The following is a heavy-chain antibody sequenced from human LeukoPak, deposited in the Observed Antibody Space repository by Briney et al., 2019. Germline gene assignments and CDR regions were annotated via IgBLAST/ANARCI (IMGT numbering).Heavy chain of an antibody. CDR1: GYTFTGYY. V-gene: IGHV1-2*02. CDR3: ARDMAGELLIGSYYYMDV. CDR2: INPNSGGT. J-gene: IGHJ6*03. D-gene: IGHD1-26*01. Sequence: ASVKVSCKASGYTFTGYYMHWVRQAPGQGLERMGWINPNSGGTNYAQKFQGRVTMTRDTSISTAYMELSRLRSDDTAVYYCARDMAGELLIGSYYYMDVWGKGTTVTVSS.